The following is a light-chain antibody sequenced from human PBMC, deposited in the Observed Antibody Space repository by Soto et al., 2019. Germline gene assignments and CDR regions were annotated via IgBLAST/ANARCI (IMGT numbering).Light chain of an antibody. CDR3: GSITRSTTSV. CDR1: SSDLAIYNY. CDR2: DVT. Sequence: QSVLTQPASVSGSPGQSITISCTGTSSDLAIYNYVSLYQQQPGKAPKLIIYDVTKRPSGVSNRFSASKSGNTASLTISGIQAEDEGDYYCGSITRSTTSVFGTGTKVTV. J-gene: IGLJ1*01. V-gene: IGLV2-14*03.